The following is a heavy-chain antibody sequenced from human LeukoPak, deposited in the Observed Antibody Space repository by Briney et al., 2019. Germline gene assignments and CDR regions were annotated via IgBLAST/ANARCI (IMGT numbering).Heavy chain of an antibody. CDR2: ISWNSGYI. CDR3: ANVRGPYSSGYFFDY. Sequence: GGSLRLSCAASGFTFDNYAMHGVRQAPGKGLEWLSIISWNSGYIVYADSVKGRFTISRDNAEKSLDLQMNSLRAEDTAFYYCANVRGPYSSGYFFDYWGQGTLVTVSS. CDR1: GFTFDNYA. V-gene: IGHV3-9*01. J-gene: IGHJ4*02. D-gene: IGHD6-19*01.